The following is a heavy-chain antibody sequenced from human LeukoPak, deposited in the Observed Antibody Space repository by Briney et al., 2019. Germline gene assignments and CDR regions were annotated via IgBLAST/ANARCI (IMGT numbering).Heavy chain of an antibody. Sequence: SQTLSLTCAISGDSVSSNSAAWNWIRQSPSRGLEWLGRTYYRSKWYNDYAVSVKSRITINPDTSKNQFSLQLNSVTPEDTAVYYCARDLGTAKWELLFFAFDIWGQGTMVTVSS. V-gene: IGHV6-1*01. CDR1: GDSVSSNSAA. CDR2: TYYRSKWYN. J-gene: IGHJ3*02. CDR3: ARDLGTAKWELLFFAFDI. D-gene: IGHD1-26*01.